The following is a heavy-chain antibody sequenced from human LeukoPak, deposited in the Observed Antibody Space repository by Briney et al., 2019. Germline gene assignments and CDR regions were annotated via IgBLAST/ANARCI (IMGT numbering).Heavy chain of an antibody. CDR2: IKQDGSEK. J-gene: IGHJ4*02. CDR3: ARGKGYADYI. Sequence: GGSLRLSCATSGLSFSSYWMSWVRQAPDKGPEWVANIKQDGSEKYYVDSVRGRFTISRDNAKSSLFLQMNSLRAEDTAVYYCARGKGYADYIGGLGTLVTVSS. D-gene: IGHD4-17*01. V-gene: IGHV3-7*05. CDR1: GLSFSSYW.